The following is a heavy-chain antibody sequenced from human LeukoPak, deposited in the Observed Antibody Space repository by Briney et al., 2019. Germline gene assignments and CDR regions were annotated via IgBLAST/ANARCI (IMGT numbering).Heavy chain of an antibody. CDR3: ARDGLGSRPLDY. V-gene: IGHV4-4*07. J-gene: IGHJ4*02. D-gene: IGHD2-15*01. CDR2: IYSSGST. Sequence: PSETLSLTCTISGGSVSDYYWSWIRQPAGKGLEWIARIYSSGSTNYNPSLKSRVTMSVDTSKNQFSLKLSSVTAADTAVYYCARDGLGSRPLDYWGQGTLVTVSS. CDR1: GGSVSDYY.